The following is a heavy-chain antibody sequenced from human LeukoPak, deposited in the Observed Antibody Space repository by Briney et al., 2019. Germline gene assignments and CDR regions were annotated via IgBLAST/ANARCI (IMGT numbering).Heavy chain of an antibody. CDR1: GYTLTELS. Sequence: ASVKVSCKVSGYTLTELSMYWVRQAPGKGLEWMGGFDPEDGETIYAQKFQGRVTMTEDTSTDTAYMELSSLRSEDTAVYYCATDRYYDFWSGYTTFDYWGQGTLVTVSS. V-gene: IGHV1-24*01. D-gene: IGHD3-3*01. J-gene: IGHJ4*02. CDR3: ATDRYYDFWSGYTTFDY. CDR2: FDPEDGET.